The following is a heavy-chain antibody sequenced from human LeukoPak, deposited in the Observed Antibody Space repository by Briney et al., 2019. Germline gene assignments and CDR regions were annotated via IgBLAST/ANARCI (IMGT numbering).Heavy chain of an antibody. V-gene: IGHV5-51*01. CDR3: ARRRGPYSSHRDYDY. CDR2: IYPGDSDT. Sequence: GESLKTSCKGSGYSFTSYWIGWVRQMPGKGLEWMGIIYPGDSDTKYSPSFQGQVTISADKSISTAYLQWSSLKASDTAMYYCARRRGPYSSHRDYDYWGQGTLVTVSS. J-gene: IGHJ4*02. CDR1: GYSFTSYW. D-gene: IGHD4-11*01.